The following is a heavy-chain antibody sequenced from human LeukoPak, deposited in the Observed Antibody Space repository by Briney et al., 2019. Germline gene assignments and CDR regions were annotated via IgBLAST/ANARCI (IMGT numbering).Heavy chain of an antibody. CDR3: ARDRLPSGY. CDR1: GFTFSDYS. D-gene: IGHD6-25*01. Sequence: GGSLRLSCAASGFTFSDYSTNWVRQAPGKGLEWVSYISSSSSSIYYADSVKGRFTISRDNTNNTLYLQMSSLRAEDTAVYYCARDRLPSGYWGQGTLVTVSS. CDR2: ISSSSSSI. V-gene: IGHV3-48*04. J-gene: IGHJ4*02.